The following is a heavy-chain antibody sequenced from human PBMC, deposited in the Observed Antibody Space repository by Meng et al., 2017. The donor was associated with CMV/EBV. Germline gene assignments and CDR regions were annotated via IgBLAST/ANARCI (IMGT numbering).Heavy chain of an antibody. CDR3: ARDRVAVAGNHWFDP. J-gene: IGHJ5*02. V-gene: IGHV1-2*02. D-gene: IGHD6-19*01. Sequence: GRLGQSGAEVKKPGASVKVACKASGYTFTGYYMHWVRQAPGQGLEWMGWINPNSGGTNYAQKFQGRVTMTRDTSISTAYMELSRLRSDDTAVYYCARDRVAVAGNHWFDPWGQGTLVTVSS. CDR1: GYTFTGYY. CDR2: INPNSGGT.